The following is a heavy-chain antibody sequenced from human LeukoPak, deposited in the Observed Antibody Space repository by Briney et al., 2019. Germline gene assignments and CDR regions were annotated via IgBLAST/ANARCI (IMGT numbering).Heavy chain of an antibody. Sequence: GGSLRLSCAASGFTFSSYWMSWVRQAPGKGLEWVANIKQDGSEKYYVDSMKGRFTISRDNAKNSLYLQMNSLRAEDTAVYYCARDKDVGATLFAYWGQGTLVTVSS. D-gene: IGHD1-26*01. V-gene: IGHV3-7*01. CDR1: GFTFSSYW. CDR3: ARDKDVGATLFAY. J-gene: IGHJ4*02. CDR2: IKQDGSEK.